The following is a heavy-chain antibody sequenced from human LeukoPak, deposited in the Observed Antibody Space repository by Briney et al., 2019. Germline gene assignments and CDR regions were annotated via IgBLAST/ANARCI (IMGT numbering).Heavy chain of an antibody. CDR1: GGSISSGDYY. J-gene: IGHJ4*02. D-gene: IGHD3-10*01. CDR2: IYHSGSS. V-gene: IGHV4-31*03. Sequence: SQTLSLTFTVSGGSISSGDYYWSWIRQHPEKGLEWIGYIYHSGSSYYNPSLKSRVTISVDTSKNQFSLKLTSVTAADTAVYYCARVWRFGENWGQGTLVTVSS. CDR3: ARVWRFGEN.